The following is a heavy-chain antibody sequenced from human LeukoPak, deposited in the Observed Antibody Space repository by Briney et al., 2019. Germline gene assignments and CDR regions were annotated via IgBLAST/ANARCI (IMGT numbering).Heavy chain of an antibody. CDR2: ISSSSSTI. CDR3: ARDSSGGDY. V-gene: IGHV3-48*01. CDR1: GFTFSSYS. D-gene: IGHD3-3*01. Sequence: PGGSLRLSCAASGFTFSSYSMNWVRQAPGKGLEWVSYISSSSSTIYYADSVKGRFTISRDNAKSSLYLQMSSLRAEDTAVYYCARDSSGGDYWGQGTLVTVSS. J-gene: IGHJ4*02.